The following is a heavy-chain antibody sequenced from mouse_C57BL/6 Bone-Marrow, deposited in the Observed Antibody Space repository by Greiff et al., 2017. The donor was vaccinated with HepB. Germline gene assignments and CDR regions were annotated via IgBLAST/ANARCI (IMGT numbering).Heavy chain of an antibody. Sequence: EVQLQQSGPGMVKPSPSLSLTCTVTGYSITSGSDWHWIRHFPGNKLEWMGYISYSGSTNYNPSLKSRISITHDTSTNHFFLKFNSVTTEDTATYYCATGSHYDAMDYWGQGTAVTVAA. CDR2: ISYSGST. CDR3: ATGSHYDAMDY. J-gene: IGHJ4*01. V-gene: IGHV3-1*01. CDR1: GYSITSGSD.